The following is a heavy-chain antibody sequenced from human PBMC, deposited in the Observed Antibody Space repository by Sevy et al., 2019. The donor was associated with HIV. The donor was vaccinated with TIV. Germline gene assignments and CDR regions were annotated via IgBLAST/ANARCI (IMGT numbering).Heavy chain of an antibody. CDR2: ISYDGSNK. Sequence: GGSLRLSCAASGFTFSSYGMHWVRQAPGKGLEWVAVISYDGSNKYYADSVKGRFTISRDNSRNTFYLQMNSLRAEDTAVYYCAKDRTPYSSSSIAWFDPWGQGTLVTVSS. CDR3: AKDRTPYSSSSIAWFDP. J-gene: IGHJ5*02. V-gene: IGHV3-30*18. D-gene: IGHD6-6*01. CDR1: GFTFSSYG.